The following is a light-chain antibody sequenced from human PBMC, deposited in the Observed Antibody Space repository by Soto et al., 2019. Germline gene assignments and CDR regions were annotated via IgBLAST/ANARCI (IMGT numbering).Light chain of an antibody. J-gene: IGKJ4*01. CDR2: GAS. Sequence: EVVLTQSPATLSVSPGERATLSCRASQSVNSNLAWYQQKPGQAPRLLIYGASTRATDIPARFSGSGSGTDFTLTVSSLQSEDFAVYSCQQYNSWPLTFGRGTKVEIK. CDR3: QQYNSWPLT. V-gene: IGKV3-15*01. CDR1: QSVNSN.